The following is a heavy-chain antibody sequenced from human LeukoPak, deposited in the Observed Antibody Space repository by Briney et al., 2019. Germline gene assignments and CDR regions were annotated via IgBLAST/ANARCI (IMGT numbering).Heavy chain of an antibody. V-gene: IGHV1-8*02. CDR3: ARDDSSGSNGY. Sequence: ASVKVSCKASGYTFTGYYMPWVRQASGQGLEWKGWMNPNSGNTGYAQKFQGRVTMTRNTSIRTAYMELSSLRSEDTAVYYCARDDSSGSNGYWGQGTLVTVSS. D-gene: IGHD3-22*01. J-gene: IGHJ4*02. CDR2: MNPNSGNT. CDR1: GYTFTGYY.